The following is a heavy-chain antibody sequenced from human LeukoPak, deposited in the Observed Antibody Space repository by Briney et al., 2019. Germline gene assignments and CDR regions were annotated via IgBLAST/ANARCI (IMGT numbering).Heavy chain of an antibody. J-gene: IGHJ4*02. D-gene: IGHD5-24*01. CDR3: ARFRDGYNYYFDY. CDR1: GGSVTTYY. CDR2: IYYSGST. Sequence: SETLSLTCTVSGGSVTTYYWSWIRQPPGKGLEWIGSIYYSGSTYYNPSLKSRVTISVDTSKNQFSLKLSSVTAADTAVYYCARFRDGYNYYFDYWGQGTLVTVSS. V-gene: IGHV4-39*07.